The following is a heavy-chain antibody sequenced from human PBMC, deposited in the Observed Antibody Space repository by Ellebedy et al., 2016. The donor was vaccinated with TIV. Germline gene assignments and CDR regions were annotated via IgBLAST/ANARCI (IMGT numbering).Heavy chain of an antibody. CDR1: GFAVSSNY. CDR2: IYSGGET. D-gene: IGHD3-16*01. J-gene: IGHJ4*02. V-gene: IGHV3-66*01. CDR3: ATFEGAY. Sequence: PGGFLRLSCAASGFAVSSNYMNWVRQAPGKGLEWVSVIYSGGETYYAESVKGRFTISRDNSKNTLYLQMSSLRAEDTAVYYCATFEGAYWGQGTLVTVSS.